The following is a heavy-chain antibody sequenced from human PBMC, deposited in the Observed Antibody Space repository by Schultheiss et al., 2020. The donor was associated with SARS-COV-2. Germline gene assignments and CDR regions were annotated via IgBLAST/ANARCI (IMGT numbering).Heavy chain of an antibody. D-gene: IGHD3-10*01. CDR2: IYYSGST. V-gene: IGHV4-59*01. Sequence: SETLSLTCTVSGGSISSYYWSWIRQPPGKGLEWIGYIYYSGSTNYNPSLKSRVTISVDTSKNQFSLKLSSVTAADTAVYYCARSVYYYGSGSYYHLPDYWGQVTLVTVSS. J-gene: IGHJ4*02. CDR1: GGSISSYY. CDR3: ARSVYYYGSGSYYHLPDY.